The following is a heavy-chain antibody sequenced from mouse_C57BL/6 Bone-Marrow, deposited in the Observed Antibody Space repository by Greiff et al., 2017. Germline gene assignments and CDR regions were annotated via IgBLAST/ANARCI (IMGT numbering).Heavy chain of an antibody. D-gene: IGHD2-12*01. CDR3: SRENDWYYFDY. CDR2: INPNNGGT. V-gene: IGHV1-26*01. J-gene: IGHJ2*01. Sequence: EVQLQQSGPELVKPGASVKISCKASGYTFTDYYMNWVKQSHGKSLEWIGDINPNNGGTSYNQKFKGKATLTVDKSSSTAYMELRSLTSEDSAVYYCSRENDWYYFDYWGQGTTLKVSS. CDR1: GYTFTDYY.